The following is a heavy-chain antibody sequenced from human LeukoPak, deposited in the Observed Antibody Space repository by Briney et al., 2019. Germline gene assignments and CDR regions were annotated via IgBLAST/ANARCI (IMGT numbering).Heavy chain of an antibody. CDR1: ESTFSSYW. V-gene: IGHV3-74*01. Sequence: GGSLRLSCAASESTFSSYWMHWVRQAPGKGLVWVSRINSDGSITTYADSVKGRFTISRDNAKNTLYLQMNSLRAEDTAIYYCTRGGVDYWGQGTLVTVSS. J-gene: IGHJ4*02. CDR2: INSDGSIT. D-gene: IGHD3-10*01. CDR3: TRGGVDY.